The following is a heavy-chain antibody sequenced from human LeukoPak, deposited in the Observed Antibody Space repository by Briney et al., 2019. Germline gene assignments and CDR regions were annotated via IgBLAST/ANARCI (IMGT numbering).Heavy chain of an antibody. V-gene: IGHV3-11*04. CDR1: GFTFSDHY. D-gene: IGHD3-10*02. CDR3: AELGITMIGGV. Sequence: GGSLRLSCAASGFTFSDHYIDWVRQAPGKGLEWVSYISSSGSTIYYADSVKGRFTISRDNAKNSLYLQMNSLRVEDTAVYYCAELGITMIGGVWGKGTTVTISS. J-gene: IGHJ6*04. CDR2: ISSSGSTI.